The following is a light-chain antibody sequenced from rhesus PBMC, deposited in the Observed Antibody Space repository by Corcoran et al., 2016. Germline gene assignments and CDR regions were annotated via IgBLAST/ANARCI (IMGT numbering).Light chain of an antibody. CDR2: SAT. CDR3: QQYNTLPRT. J-gene: IGKJ1*01. V-gene: IGKV1-25*02. CDR1: QGIRSS. Sequence: DIQMTQSPSSVSASVGDRVTITCLASQGIRSSLAWYQQKPGKAPNLLIYSATPLQSGVPSRFSGIGSGTEFTITISSLQPEDFATYYCQQYNTLPRTFGQGTKVEIK.